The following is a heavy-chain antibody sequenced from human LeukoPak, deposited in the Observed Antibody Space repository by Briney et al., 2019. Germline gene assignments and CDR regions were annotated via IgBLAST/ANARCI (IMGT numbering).Heavy chain of an antibody. CDR1: GFTFSSYS. J-gene: IGHJ4*02. D-gene: IGHD3-10*01. Sequence: GGSLRLSCAASGFTFSSYSMNWVRQSPGKGLEWVSSISSTSNYIYYADSVKGRFTISRDNAKNSLYLQMNSLRAEDTAVYYCARTARRVREDPRPDFDFWGQGALVTVSS. V-gene: IGHV3-21*01. CDR3: ARTARRVREDPRPDFDF. CDR2: ISSTSNYI.